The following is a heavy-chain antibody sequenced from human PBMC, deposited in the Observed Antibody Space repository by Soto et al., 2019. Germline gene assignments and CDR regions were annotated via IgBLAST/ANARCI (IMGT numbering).Heavy chain of an antibody. Sequence: ASVKVSCKTSGYRFPTYGINWVRQAPGQGLEWLGWTSTNNDDRNYAQKFRGRVTFTTDTSTSTVYMELRSLISDDTAVYFCARERYVASRHSHFDSWGQGTQVTV. J-gene: IGHJ4*02. V-gene: IGHV1-18*04. CDR1: GYRFPTYG. D-gene: IGHD6-6*01. CDR2: TSTNNDDR. CDR3: ARERYVASRHSHFDS.